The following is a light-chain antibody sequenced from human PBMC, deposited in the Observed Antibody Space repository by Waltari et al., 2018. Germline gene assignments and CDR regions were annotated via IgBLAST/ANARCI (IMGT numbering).Light chain of an antibody. CDR3: QQYSDWPLT. V-gene: IGKV3-15*01. CDR1: QSVSSS. Sequence: EIVMTQSPGTLSVSPRERATLSCRASQSVSSSLAWYQQKPGQAPRLLIYGASTRATGIPGRFSGSGSGTEFTLTISGLQSEDFAVYHCQQYSDWPLTFGQGTKVEI. CDR2: GAS. J-gene: IGKJ1*01.